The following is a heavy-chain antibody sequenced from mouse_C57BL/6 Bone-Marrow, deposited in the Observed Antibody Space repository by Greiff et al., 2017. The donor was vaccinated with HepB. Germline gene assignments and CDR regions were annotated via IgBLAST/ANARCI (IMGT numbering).Heavy chain of an antibody. D-gene: IGHD1-1*01. J-gene: IGHJ1*03. CDR3: ARRDYYYGSSPHWYFDV. V-gene: IGHV1-63*01. CDR1: GYTFTNYW. Sequence: VQLQQSGAELVRPGPSVKMSCKASGYTFTNYWIGWAKQRPGHGLEWIGDIYPGGGYTNYNEKFKGKATLTADKSSSTAYMQFSSLTSEDSAIYYCARRDYYYGSSPHWYFDVWGTGTTVTVSS. CDR2: IYPGGGYT.